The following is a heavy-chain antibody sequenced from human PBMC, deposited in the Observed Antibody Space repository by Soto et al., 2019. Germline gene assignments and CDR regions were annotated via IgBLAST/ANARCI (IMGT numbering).Heavy chain of an antibody. D-gene: IGHD2-15*01. Sequence: SETLSLTCTVSGFSVNTNDYYWGWVRQPPGKGLDWIGNIYYSGSTFYNPSLRGRVTISVDTSKNQFSLKVNSVTAADTAVYYCAGFVVPASRNTDFDYWGQGTLVT. J-gene: IGHJ4*02. CDR3: AGFVVPASRNTDFDY. CDR1: GFSVNTNDYY. V-gene: IGHV4-39*01. CDR2: IYYSGST.